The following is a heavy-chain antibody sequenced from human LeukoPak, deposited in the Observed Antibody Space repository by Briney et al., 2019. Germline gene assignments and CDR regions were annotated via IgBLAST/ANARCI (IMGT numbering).Heavy chain of an antibody. V-gene: IGHV3-30*02. CDR3: ASTGTSPY. D-gene: IGHD1-7*01. J-gene: IGHJ4*02. Sequence: GGSLRLSCAASGFTFSTYGMHWVRQAPGKGLEWVAFIRYDGSNKYYADSVKGRFTISRDNAKNSLYLQMNSLRAEDTAVYYCASTGTSPYWGQGTLVTVSS. CDR1: GFTFSTYG. CDR2: IRYDGSNK.